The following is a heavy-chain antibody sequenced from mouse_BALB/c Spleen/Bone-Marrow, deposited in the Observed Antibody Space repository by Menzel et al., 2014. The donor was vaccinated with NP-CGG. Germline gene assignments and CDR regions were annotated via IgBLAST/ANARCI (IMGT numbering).Heavy chain of an antibody. J-gene: IGHJ4*01. V-gene: IGHV1S137*01. CDR3: ARSGKVRNAMDY. CDR1: GYTFTDYA. Sequence: VNVVESGAELVRPGVSVKISCKGSGYTFTDYAMHWVKQSHAKSLELIGVISTYYGDASYNQKFEGKATMTVDKSSSTAYMELARLTSEDSAIYYCARSGKVRNAMDYWGQGTSVTVSS. D-gene: IGHD2-14*01. CDR2: ISTYYGDA.